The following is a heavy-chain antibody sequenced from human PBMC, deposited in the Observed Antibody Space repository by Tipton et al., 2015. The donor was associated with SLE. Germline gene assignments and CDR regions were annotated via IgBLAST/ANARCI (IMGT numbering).Heavy chain of an antibody. Sequence: LRLSCSVSGGSLSHFYWSWIRQPPGKGLEWIAYIYYSGTTNYNPSLKSRVSISVDTSKNHFSLNLYSVTAADTAVYYCARGSRGVGFDVWGHGTTVIVSS. CDR1: GGSLSHFY. V-gene: IGHV4-59*01. D-gene: IGHD3-10*01. CDR2: IYYSGTT. CDR3: ARGSRGVGFDV. J-gene: IGHJ6*02.